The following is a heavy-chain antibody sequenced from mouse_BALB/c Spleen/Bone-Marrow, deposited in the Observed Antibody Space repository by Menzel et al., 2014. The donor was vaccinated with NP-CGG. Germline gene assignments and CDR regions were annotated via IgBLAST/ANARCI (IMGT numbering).Heavy chain of an antibody. D-gene: IGHD1-1*01. CDR2: INPSNGGT. CDR1: GYTFTSYY. Sequence: SGAELVKPGASVKLSSKASGYTFTSYYMYWVKQRPGQGLEWIGGINPSNGGTNFNEKFKSKATLTVDKSSSTAYMQLSSLTSEDSAVYYCTRDHYYYGSSYWYFDVWGAGTTVTVSS. V-gene: IGHV1S81*02. J-gene: IGHJ1*01. CDR3: TRDHYYYGSSYWYFDV.